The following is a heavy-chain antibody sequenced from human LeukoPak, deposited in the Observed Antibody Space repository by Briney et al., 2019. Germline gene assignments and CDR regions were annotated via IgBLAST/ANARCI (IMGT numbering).Heavy chain of an antibody. D-gene: IGHD3-10*01. CDR3: ARNRGGRGGEGPDAFDI. CDR1: GFTFSNHE. CDR2: IGSSGTTI. Sequence: GGSLSLSCSASGFTFSNHEMYWVPQAPGKGLEWVSYIGSSGTTIYYADPMKGRFSITRDNDKNSLYLQVNRLRAKDTAVDECARNRGGRGGEGPDAFDIWGQGTMVTVSS. V-gene: IGHV3-48*03. J-gene: IGHJ3*02.